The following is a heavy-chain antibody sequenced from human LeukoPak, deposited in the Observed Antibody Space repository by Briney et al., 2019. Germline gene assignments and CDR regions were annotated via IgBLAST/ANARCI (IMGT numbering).Heavy chain of an antibody. Sequence: PGGSLRLSCAASGFTVSSNYMSWVRQAPGKGLEWVSVIYSGGSTYYADSVKGRFTISRDNAKNTLYLQMNSLRAEDTAVYYCARGYCSSASCLSRFADYWGQGTLVTVSS. D-gene: IGHD2-2*01. CDR3: ARGYCSSASCLSRFADY. CDR1: GFTVSSNY. J-gene: IGHJ4*02. CDR2: IYSGGST. V-gene: IGHV3-53*01.